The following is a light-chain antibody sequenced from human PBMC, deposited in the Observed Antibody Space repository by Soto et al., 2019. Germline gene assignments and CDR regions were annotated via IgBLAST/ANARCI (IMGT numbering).Light chain of an antibody. CDR2: EVS. CDR3: SSYAGSNNFVV. V-gene: IGLV2-8*01. CDR1: SSDVGGYNY. J-gene: IGLJ2*01. Sequence: QSALTQPPSASGSPGQSVTISCTGTSSDVGGYNYVSWYQQHPGKAPKLMIYEVSKRPSGVPDRFSGSKSGNTASLTVSGLQVEDEAYYYCSSYAGSNNFVVFGGGTKVTVL.